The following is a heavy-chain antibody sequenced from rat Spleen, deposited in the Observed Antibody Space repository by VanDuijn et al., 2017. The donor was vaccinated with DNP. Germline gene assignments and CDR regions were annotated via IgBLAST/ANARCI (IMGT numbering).Heavy chain of an antibody. CDR2: ISYDGGSS. Sequence: EVQLVESEGGLVQPGGSLKLSCAASGFTFSNYYMAWVRQAPKKGLEWVATISYDGGSSDYRDSVKGRFTVSRHNAKSTLYLQMDSLRSEDTATYYCARPDYWGQGVMVTVSS. CDR3: ARPDY. V-gene: IGHV5-7*01. CDR1: GFTFSNYY. J-gene: IGHJ2*01.